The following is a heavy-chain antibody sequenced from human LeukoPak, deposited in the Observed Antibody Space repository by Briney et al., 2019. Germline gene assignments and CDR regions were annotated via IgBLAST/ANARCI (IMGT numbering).Heavy chain of an antibody. CDR3: ARGYDSSGYYDY. D-gene: IGHD3-22*01. V-gene: IGHV4-31*11. J-gene: IGHJ4*02. CDR2: IYYSGST. Sequence: SETLSLTCAVYGGSFSGYYWSWIRQHPGKGLEWIGYIYYSGSTYYNPSLKGRVTISVDTSKNQFSLKLSSVTAADTAVYYCARGYDSSGYYDYWGQGTLVTVSS. CDR1: GGSFSGYY.